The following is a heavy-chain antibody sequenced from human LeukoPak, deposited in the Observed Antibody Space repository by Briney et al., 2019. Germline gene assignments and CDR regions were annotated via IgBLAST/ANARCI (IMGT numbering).Heavy chain of an antibody. Sequence: PSETLSLTCTVSGGSISSYYWSWIRQPAGKGLEWIGRIYTSGSTNYNPSLKSRVTMSVDTSKNQFSLKLSSVTAADTAVYYCTKGVLGGTQFVSAGLDYWGQGTLVTVAS. D-gene: IGHD3-16*01. CDR2: IYTSGST. CDR3: TKGVLGGTQFVSAGLDY. CDR1: GGSISSYY. J-gene: IGHJ4*02. V-gene: IGHV4-4*07.